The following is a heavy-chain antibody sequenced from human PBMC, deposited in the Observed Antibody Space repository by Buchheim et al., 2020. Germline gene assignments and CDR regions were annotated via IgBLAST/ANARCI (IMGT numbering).Heavy chain of an antibody. CDR3: AKSGRIPGYSSGWYGSLHDY. Sequence: QVQLVESGGGVVQPGRSLRLSCAASGFTFSSYGMHWVRQAPGKGLEWVAVISYDGSNKYYADSVKGRFTISRDNSKKTLYLQMNSLRAEDTAVYYCAKSGRIPGYSSGWYGSLHDYWGQGTL. J-gene: IGHJ4*02. CDR2: ISYDGSNK. V-gene: IGHV3-30*18. D-gene: IGHD6-19*01. CDR1: GFTFSSYG.